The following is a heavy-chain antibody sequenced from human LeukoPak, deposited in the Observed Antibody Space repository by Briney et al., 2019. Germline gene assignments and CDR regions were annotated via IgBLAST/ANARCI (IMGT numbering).Heavy chain of an antibody. CDR2: IYYSGST. D-gene: IGHD5-18*01. CDR1: GGSISSSSYY. J-gene: IGHJ4*02. Sequence: SETLSLTCTVSGGSISSSSYYWGWIRQPPGKGLEWIGSIYYSGSTHYNPSLKSRVTISVDTSKNQFSLNLSSVTAADTAVYYCARQNGYSYGYGLDYWGQGTLVTVSS. V-gene: IGHV4-39*01. CDR3: ARQNGYSYGYGLDY.